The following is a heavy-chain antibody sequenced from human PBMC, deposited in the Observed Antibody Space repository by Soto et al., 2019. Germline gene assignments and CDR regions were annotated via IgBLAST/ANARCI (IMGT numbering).Heavy chain of an antibody. CDR3: SSRGY. CDR2: IQAGDST. Sequence: EVQLVESGGGLVQPGGSLRLSCVASGFTVSSDFMTWVRQAPGKGLEWVSMIQAGDSTYYAGPVKCRFTISSDTCRITVYEQVVSLCAEDAAGCGCSSRGYWGQGTLVTVSS. CDR1: GFTVSSDF. D-gene: IGHD2-15*01. J-gene: IGHJ4*02. V-gene: IGHV3-66*01.